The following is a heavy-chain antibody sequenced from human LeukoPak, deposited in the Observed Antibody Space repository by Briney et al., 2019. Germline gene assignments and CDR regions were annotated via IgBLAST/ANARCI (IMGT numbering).Heavy chain of an antibody. Sequence: GGSLRLSCAASGFTFSSYWMSWVRQAPGKGLEWVANIKQDGSEKYYVDSVKGRFTISRDNAKNSLYLQMNSLRAEDTAVYYCARSRGWLQSHPLDYWGQGTLVTVSS. V-gene: IGHV3-7*01. CDR3: ARSRGWLQSHPLDY. CDR2: IKQDGSEK. D-gene: IGHD5-24*01. J-gene: IGHJ4*02. CDR1: GFTFSSYW.